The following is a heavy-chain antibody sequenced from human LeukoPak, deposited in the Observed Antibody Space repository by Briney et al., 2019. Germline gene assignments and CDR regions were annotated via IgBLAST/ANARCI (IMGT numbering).Heavy chain of an antibody. CDR2: ISGSGGST. CDR1: TFTFSNYA. J-gene: IGHJ3*02. D-gene: IGHD3-16*02. V-gene: IGHV3-23*01. CDR3: EREVGIRGGQYYDYVWGSYRTPRAFDI. Sequence: GGSLRLSCAASTFTFSNYAMSWVRQAPGKGLEWVSAISGSGGSTYYADSVKGRFTISRDNSKNTLYLQMNSLRAEDTAVYYCEREVGIRGGQYYDYVWGSYRTPRAFDIWGQGTMVTVSS.